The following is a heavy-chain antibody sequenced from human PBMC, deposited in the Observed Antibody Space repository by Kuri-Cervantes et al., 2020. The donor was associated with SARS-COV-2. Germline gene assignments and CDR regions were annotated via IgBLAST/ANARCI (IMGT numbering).Heavy chain of an antibody. CDR1: GFTFSHYA. CDR2: ITISGLST. V-gene: IGHV3-23*01. CDR3: AKIAGYNSGWYDD. J-gene: IGHJ5*02. D-gene: IGHD6-19*01. Sequence: GGSLRLSCGVSGFTFSHYAMSWFRQAPGKGLEWVSTITISGLSTHYADSVKGRFTTSRDNSKNTVYLQMNSLRADDTAVYYCAKIAGYNSGWYDDWGQGTLVTVSS.